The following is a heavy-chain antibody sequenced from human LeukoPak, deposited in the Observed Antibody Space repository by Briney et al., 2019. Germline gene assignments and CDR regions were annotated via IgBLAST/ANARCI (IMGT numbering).Heavy chain of an antibody. CDR3: ARALDGLKDY. D-gene: IGHD3-9*01. CDR2: INPNSGGT. J-gene: IGHJ4*02. CDR1: GYTFTGYY. V-gene: IGHV1-2*06. Sequence: GASVKVSCKASGYTFTGYYMHWVRQAPGQGLEWMGRINPNSGGTNYARKFQGRVTMTRDTSISTVYMELSSLRSEDTAVYYCARALDGLKDYWGQGTLVTVSS.